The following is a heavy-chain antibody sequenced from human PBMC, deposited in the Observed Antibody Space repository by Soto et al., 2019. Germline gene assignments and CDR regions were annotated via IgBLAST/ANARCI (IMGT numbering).Heavy chain of an antibody. Sequence: SETLSLTCTVSGGTISSGDYFWSWSRQPPGKGLEWIGYVYYTGSTFYNPSPKSRLTISVDTSKNQFSLNLSSVTAADTAVYYCITDRGSISSTSLVYYYDGMDVWGQGTRVTVSS. J-gene: IGHJ6*02. V-gene: IGHV4-30-4*01. CDR2: VYYTGST. CDR1: GGTISSGDYF. D-gene: IGHD3-10*01. CDR3: ITDRGSISSTSLVYYYDGMDV.